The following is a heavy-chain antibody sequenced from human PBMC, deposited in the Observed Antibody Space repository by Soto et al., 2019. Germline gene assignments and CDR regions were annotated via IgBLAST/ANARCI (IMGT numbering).Heavy chain of an antibody. V-gene: IGHV4-34*01. Sequence: QVQLQQWGAGLLKPSETLSLTCAVYGGSFSGYYWSWIRQPPGKGLEWIGEINHSGSTNYNPSLKSLVTISVDTSKNQFSLKLSSVTAADTAVYYCASLRVRGVILSLYGMDVWGQGTTVTVSS. J-gene: IGHJ6*02. CDR3: ASLRVRGVILSLYGMDV. CDR2: INHSGST. CDR1: GGSFSGYY. D-gene: IGHD3-10*01.